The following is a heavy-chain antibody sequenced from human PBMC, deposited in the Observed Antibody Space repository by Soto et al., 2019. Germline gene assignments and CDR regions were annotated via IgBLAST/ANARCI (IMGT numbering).Heavy chain of an antibody. CDR1: GFTFSRYA. CDR3: AKEDGYNEGYDY. CDR2: ISGCGCST. Sequence: GGALRISFAASGFTFSRYAMCWVRPAPGKGLEWVSAISGCGCSTYYADSVKGRFTISRYNSKNTLYLQMNSLRAEDTAVYYCAKEDGYNEGYDYWGQGTLVTVSS. D-gene: IGHD5-12*01. V-gene: IGHV3-23*01. J-gene: IGHJ4*02.